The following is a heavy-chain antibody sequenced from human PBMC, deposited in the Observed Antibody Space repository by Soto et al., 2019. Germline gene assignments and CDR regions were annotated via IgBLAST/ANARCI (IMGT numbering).Heavy chain of an antibody. CDR3: ARYKGLKITMIHNHYYYYGMDV. Sequence: QVQLVQSGAEVKKPGSSVKVSCKASGGTFSSYAISWVRQAPGQGLEWMGGIIPIFGTANYAQKFQGRVTITADESTSTAYMELSSLRSEDTAVYYCARYKGLKITMIHNHYYYYGMDVWGQGTTVTVSS. J-gene: IGHJ6*02. CDR2: IIPIFGTA. V-gene: IGHV1-69*12. CDR1: GGTFSSYA. D-gene: IGHD3-22*01.